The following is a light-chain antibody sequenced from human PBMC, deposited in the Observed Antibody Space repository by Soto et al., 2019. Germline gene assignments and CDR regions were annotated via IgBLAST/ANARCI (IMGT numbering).Light chain of an antibody. CDR1: QSVSNNY. Sequence: EIVLTQSPGTLSLSPGERATLACRASQSVSNNYLAWYQQKPGQAPRLLLYGASNRATGIPDRFSGSGSGTDFTLTISRLEPEDVAVYYCQLYGSSPPFTFGPGTTVDIK. CDR2: GAS. CDR3: QLYGSSPPFT. J-gene: IGKJ3*01. V-gene: IGKV3-20*01.